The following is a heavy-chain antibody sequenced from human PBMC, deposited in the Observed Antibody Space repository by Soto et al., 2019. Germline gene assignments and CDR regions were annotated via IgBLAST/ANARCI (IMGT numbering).Heavy chain of an antibody. CDR3: AKTPRPNWNYGS. J-gene: IGHJ5*02. CDR2: ISGSGGST. CDR1: GFTFSSYA. D-gene: IGHD1-7*01. Sequence: GGSLRLSCAASGFTFSSYAMSWVRQAPGKGLEWVSAISGSGGSTYYADSVKGRFTISRDNSKNTLYLQMNSLRAEDTAVDYCAKTPRPNWNYGSWGQGTLVTVSS. V-gene: IGHV3-23*01.